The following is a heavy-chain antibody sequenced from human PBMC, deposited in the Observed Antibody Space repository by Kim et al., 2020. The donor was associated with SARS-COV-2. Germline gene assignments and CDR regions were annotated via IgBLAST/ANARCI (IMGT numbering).Heavy chain of an antibody. CDR1: GFTFRDYY. CDR3: ARDLGSISYGAFDI. Sequence: GGSLRLSCAPSGFTFRDYYMTWIRQAPGKGLEWVSYISSSGYTTYYTDSVKGRFTISRDSAKNSLFLQMNSLRAEDTAVYYCARDLGSISYGAFDIWGQGTVVTVSS. J-gene: IGHJ3*02. CDR2: ISSSGYTT. V-gene: IGHV3-11*01. D-gene: IGHD3-16*01.